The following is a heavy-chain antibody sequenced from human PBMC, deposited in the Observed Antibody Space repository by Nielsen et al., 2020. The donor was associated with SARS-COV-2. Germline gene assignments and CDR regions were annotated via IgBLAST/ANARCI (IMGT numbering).Heavy chain of an antibody. D-gene: IGHD3-22*01. Sequence: SVKVSCKASGDTFRSYAITWVRQAPGQGLEWMGGIIPIFGTANYAQKFQGRVTITADESTSTAYMELSSLRSEDTAVYYCAPYYYDSSLSGGMDVWGQGTTVTVSS. CDR1: GDTFRSYA. CDR3: APYYYDSSLSGGMDV. V-gene: IGHV1-69*13. J-gene: IGHJ6*02. CDR2: IIPIFGTA.